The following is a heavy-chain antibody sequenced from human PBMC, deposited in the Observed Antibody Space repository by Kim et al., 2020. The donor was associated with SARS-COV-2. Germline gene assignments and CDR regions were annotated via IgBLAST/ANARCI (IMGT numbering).Heavy chain of an antibody. CDR2: MNPNSGNP. J-gene: IGHJ6*02. CDR1: GYTFTSYD. D-gene: IGHD5-12*01. V-gene: IGHV1-8*01. CDR3: AGGPGGWLQFYYYYGMDV. Sequence: ASVKVSCKASGYTFTSYDINWVRQATGQGLEWMGWMNPNSGNPGYAQKFQGRVTMTRNTSISTAYMELSSLRSEDTAVYYCAGGPGGWLQFYYYYGMDVWGQGTTVTVSS.